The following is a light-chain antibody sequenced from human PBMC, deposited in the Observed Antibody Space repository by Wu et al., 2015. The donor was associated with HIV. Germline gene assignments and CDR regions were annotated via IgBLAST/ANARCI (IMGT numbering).Light chain of an antibody. V-gene: IGKV1-9*01. Sequence: DIQLTQSPSLLSASIGDRVTITCRASQDISTYLAWYQQKSGKAPKLLIYAASTLQGGVPSRFSGSGTGTDFTLTISSLQPEDFAVYYCQHRNNWPLTFGQGTRLEIK. CDR3: QHRNNWPLT. J-gene: IGKJ5*01. CDR1: QDISTY. CDR2: AAS.